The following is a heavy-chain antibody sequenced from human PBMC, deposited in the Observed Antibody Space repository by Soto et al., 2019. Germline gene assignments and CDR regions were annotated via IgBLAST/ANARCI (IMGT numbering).Heavy chain of an antibody. CDR1: GGSISSYY. J-gene: IGHJ4*02. V-gene: IGHV4-59*01. CDR2: IYYSGST. CDR3: ARSVRYCSGGSCYRPFDY. D-gene: IGHD2-15*01. Sequence: SETLSLTCTVSGGSISSYYWSWIRQPPGKGLEWIGYIYYSGSTNYNPSLKSRVTISVDTSKNQFSLKLSSVTAADTAVYYCARSVRYCSGGSCYRPFDYWGQGTLVTVSS.